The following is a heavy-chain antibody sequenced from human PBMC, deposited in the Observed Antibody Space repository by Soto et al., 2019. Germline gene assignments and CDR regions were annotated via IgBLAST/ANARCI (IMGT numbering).Heavy chain of an antibody. V-gene: IGHV1-2*02. CDR1: GYTFTDYY. Sequence: ASVKVSCKTSGYTFTDYYMHWVRHAPGQGLEWMGWINPNSGGPISAQKFQGRVTMTRATSISTAYSEPSRVGSDDTAVYYCARGGTTSLDYWGQGTQVTVSS. CDR2: INPNSGGP. CDR3: ARGGTTSLDY. J-gene: IGHJ4*02. D-gene: IGHD1-1*01.